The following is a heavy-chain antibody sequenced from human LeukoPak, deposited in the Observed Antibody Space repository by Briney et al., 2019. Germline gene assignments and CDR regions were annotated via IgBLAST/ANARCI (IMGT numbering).Heavy chain of an antibody. CDR1: GFTFSSYA. D-gene: IGHD5-24*01. CDR2: ISYDGSNK. Sequence: PGRSLRLSCAASGFTFSSYAMHWVRQAPGKGLEWVAVISYDGSNKYYADSVKGRFTISRDNSKNTLYLQMNSLRADDTAVYYCARGKDGYKRGYPLGFDYWGQGTLVTVSS. V-gene: IGHV3-30*07. J-gene: IGHJ4*02. CDR3: ARGKDGYKRGYPLGFDY.